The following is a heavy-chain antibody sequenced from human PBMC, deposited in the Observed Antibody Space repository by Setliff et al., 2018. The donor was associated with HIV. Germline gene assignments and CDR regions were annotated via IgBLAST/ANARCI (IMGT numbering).Heavy chain of an antibody. D-gene: IGHD2-2*01. CDR2: MNPNSANT. CDR3: ARAGGYCGSTSCPYYFDY. V-gene: IGHV1-8*02. Sequence: ASVKVSCKASGYTFTNHDINWVRQATGQGLEWMGWMNPNSANTGYAQKFQGRVTMTRNTSISTAYMELSSLRSEDTAVYYCARAGGYCGSTSCPYYFDYWGQGTLVTVSS. CDR1: GYTFTNHD. J-gene: IGHJ4*02.